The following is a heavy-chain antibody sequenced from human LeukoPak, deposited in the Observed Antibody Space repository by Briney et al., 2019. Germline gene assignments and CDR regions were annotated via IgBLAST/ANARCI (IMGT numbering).Heavy chain of an antibody. CDR1: GGSVRSGDYY. Sequence: SETLSLTCTVSGGSVRSGDYYWTRIRQPPGKGLELIGYIYYSGSTNYNPSLKSRLTISLDTSKNQFSLKLSSVTAADTAVHYCARVHSRISVGQGLTPLIDYWGQGTLVTVSS. V-gene: IGHV4-61*08. J-gene: IGHJ4*02. CDR3: ARVHSRISVGQGLTPLIDY. D-gene: IGHD3-10*01. CDR2: IYYSGST.